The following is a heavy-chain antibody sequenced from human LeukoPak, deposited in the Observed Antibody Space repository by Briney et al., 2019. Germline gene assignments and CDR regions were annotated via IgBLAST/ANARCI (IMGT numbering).Heavy chain of an antibody. J-gene: IGHJ3*02. CDR2: INPKSGGT. D-gene: IGHD5-12*01. CDR1: GYTFTDYF. V-gene: IGHV1-2*02. Sequence: ASVKVSCKASGYTFTDYFMNWVRQAPGQGLEWMGWINPKSGGTVYAQKFQGRVTMTRDTSSSTAYMELSRLRFDDTAVYYCARGGGYEHTNAFDIWGQGTMVTVSS. CDR3: ARGGGYEHTNAFDI.